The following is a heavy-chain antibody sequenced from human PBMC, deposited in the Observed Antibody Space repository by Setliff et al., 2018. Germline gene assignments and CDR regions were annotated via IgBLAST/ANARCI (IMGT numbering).Heavy chain of an antibody. CDR3: FGAGTCSY. D-gene: IGHD3-10*01. CDR1: GLSNTNDW. Sequence: GGSLRLSCTASGLSNTNDWVSWVRKAPGKGLEWLASINPHGSEKYYADSVKGRFTISRNNAKNSLSLQMNNLRSEDTAVYYCFGAGTCSYWGQGTLVTVSS. J-gene: IGHJ4*02. V-gene: IGHV3-7*01. CDR2: INPHGSEK.